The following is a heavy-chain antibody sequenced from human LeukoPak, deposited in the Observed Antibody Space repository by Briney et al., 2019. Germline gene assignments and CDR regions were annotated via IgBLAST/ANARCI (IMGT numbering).Heavy chain of an antibody. V-gene: IGHV4-59*08. Sequence: NPSETLSLTCTVSGGSISSSYWSWIRQPPGKGPEWIGYIYYSGNTNYNPSLESRVTISVDTSKNQFSLKLSSVTAADTAVYYCARGVYGSGPGDWFDPWGQGTLVTVSS. J-gene: IGHJ5*02. CDR3: ARGVYGSGPGDWFDP. D-gene: IGHD3-10*01. CDR1: GGSISSSY. CDR2: IYYSGNT.